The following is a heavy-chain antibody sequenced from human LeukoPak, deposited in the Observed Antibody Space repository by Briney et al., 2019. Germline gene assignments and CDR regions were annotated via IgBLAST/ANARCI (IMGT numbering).Heavy chain of an antibody. Sequence: GGSLRLSCAASGFTFSSYSMNWVRQAPGKGLEWVSSISSSSSYIYYADSVKGRFTISRDNAKNSLYLQMNSLRADDTAVYYCARDSDGYFDYWGQGTLVTVSS. CDR3: ARDSDGYFDY. V-gene: IGHV3-21*01. CDR1: GFTFSSYS. J-gene: IGHJ4*02. D-gene: IGHD5-24*01. CDR2: ISSSSSYI.